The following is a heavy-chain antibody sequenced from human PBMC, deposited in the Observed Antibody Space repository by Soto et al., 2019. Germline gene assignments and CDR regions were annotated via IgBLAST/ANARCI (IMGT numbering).Heavy chain of an antibody. J-gene: IGHJ4*02. V-gene: IGHV1-18*01. Sequence: ASVKVSCKASGYTFTSYGICWVRQAPGQGLEWMGWISAYNGNTNYAQKLQGRVTMTTDTSTSTAYMELRSLRSDDTAVYYCARGGASYYDSSGYYYGYWGQGTLVTVSS. D-gene: IGHD3-22*01. CDR1: GYTFTSYG. CDR2: ISAYNGNT. CDR3: ARGGASYYDSSGYYYGY.